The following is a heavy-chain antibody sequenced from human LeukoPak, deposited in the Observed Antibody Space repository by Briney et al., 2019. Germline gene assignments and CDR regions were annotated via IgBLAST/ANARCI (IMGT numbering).Heavy chain of an antibody. CDR2: ISDDGGNK. Sequence: PGGSLRLSCAASGFTFSNYAMHWVRQAPGKGLEWVAAISDDGGNKYYADSVKGRIAISRDNSKNTLYLQMNSLRGEDTAVYYCARDSIYDSSGYYYAYFDHWGQGTLVTVSS. CDR3: ARDSIYDSSGYYYAYFDH. J-gene: IGHJ4*02. CDR1: GFTFSNYA. V-gene: IGHV3-30*09. D-gene: IGHD3-22*01.